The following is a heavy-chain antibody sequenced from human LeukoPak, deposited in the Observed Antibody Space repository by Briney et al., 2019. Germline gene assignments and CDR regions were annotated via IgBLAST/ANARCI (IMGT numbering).Heavy chain of an antibody. Sequence: SETLSVTCAVSGVSFNDYYWSWVRQTPGKGLEWIGEINHSGYTNDSPSLKSRVTLSIDTSRKQFSLNLRSVTVADSGIYYCTRMTTGHDYWGQGTLVTVSS. CDR2: INHSGYT. D-gene: IGHD4-17*01. V-gene: IGHV4-34*01. J-gene: IGHJ4*02. CDR3: TRMTTGHDY. CDR1: GVSFNDYY.